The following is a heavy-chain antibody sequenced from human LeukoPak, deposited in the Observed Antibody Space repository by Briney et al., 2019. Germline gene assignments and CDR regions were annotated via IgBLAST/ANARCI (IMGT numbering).Heavy chain of an antibody. Sequence: GASVKVSCKASGYTFTSYDINWVRQATGQGLEWMGWMSPNSGNTGYAQKFQGRVTMTRDTSIGTAYLELNSLKSEDTAVYYCARTPPNWGADYWGQGTLVTVSS. V-gene: IGHV1-8*01. CDR3: ARTPPNWGADY. CDR1: GYTFTSYD. D-gene: IGHD7-27*01. CDR2: MSPNSGNT. J-gene: IGHJ4*02.